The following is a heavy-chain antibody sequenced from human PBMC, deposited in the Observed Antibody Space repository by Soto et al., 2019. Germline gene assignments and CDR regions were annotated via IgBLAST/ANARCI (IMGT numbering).Heavy chain of an antibody. D-gene: IGHD3-3*01. CDR3: AKSGGTDCWSGYKFGAGLDV. CDR2: IYYSGST. V-gene: IGHV4-31*03. CDR1: GGSISSGGYY. J-gene: IGHJ6*02. Sequence: SETLSLTCTVSGGSISSGGYYWSWMRQPPGKGLEWIGYIYYSGSTYYNPSLKSRVTISVDTSKNQFSLKLSAVTAADTAVYYCAKSGGTDCWSGYKFGAGLDVWGPGTTDTGSS.